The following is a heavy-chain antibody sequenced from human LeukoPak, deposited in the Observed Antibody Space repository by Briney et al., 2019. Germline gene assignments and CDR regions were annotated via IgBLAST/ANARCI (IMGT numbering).Heavy chain of an antibody. J-gene: IGHJ4*02. CDR1: GYTFTGYY. V-gene: IGHV1-2*02. CDR3: ARVYGDYGFDYFDY. Sequence: ASVKVSCKASGYTFTGYYMHWVRQAPGQGLEWMGWINPNSGGTNHAQKFQGRVTMTRDTSISTAYMELSRLRSDDTAVYYCARVYGDYGFDYFDYWGQGTLVTVSS. D-gene: IGHD4-17*01. CDR2: INPNSGGT.